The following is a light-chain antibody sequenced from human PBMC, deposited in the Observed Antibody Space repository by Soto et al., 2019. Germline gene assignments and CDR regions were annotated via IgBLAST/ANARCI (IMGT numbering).Light chain of an antibody. CDR1: QSVSSSY. CDR2: GAS. Sequence: EIVLTQSPGTLSLSPGERATLSCRASQSVSSSYLAWYQQKPGQAPRLLIYGASSRATGIPDWFSGSGSGTDFTLTISRLEPEDFAVYYCQQYGRSPPFTFGPGTKVDIK. CDR3: QQYGRSPPFT. V-gene: IGKV3-20*01. J-gene: IGKJ3*01.